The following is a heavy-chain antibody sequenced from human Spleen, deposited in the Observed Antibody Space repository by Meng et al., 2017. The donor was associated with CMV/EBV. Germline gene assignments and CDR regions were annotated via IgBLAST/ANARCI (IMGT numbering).Heavy chain of an antibody. CDR1: GFTFSSYA. J-gene: IGHJ4*02. V-gene: IGHV3-30-3*01. D-gene: IGHD5-12*01. CDR3: ARDHGAKWLRLYFDY. CDR2: ISYDGSNK. Sequence: QVQLVVSGGGAVQPGRSLRLSCGASGFTFSSYAMHWVRQAPGKGLEWVAVISYDGSNKYYADSVKGRFTISRDNSKNTLYLQMNSLRAEDTAVYYCARDHGAKWLRLYFDYWGQGTLVTVPS.